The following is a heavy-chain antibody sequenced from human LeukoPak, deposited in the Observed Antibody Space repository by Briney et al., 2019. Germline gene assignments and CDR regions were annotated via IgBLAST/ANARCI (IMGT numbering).Heavy chain of an antibody. J-gene: IGHJ4*02. D-gene: IGHD2-2*01. Sequence: GGSLRLSCAASGFAVSSNYMSWVRQAPGKGLEWVSAISGSGGSTYYADSVKGRFTISRDNSKNTLYLQMNSLGAEDTAVYYCARDLSLVVVPAAGFDYWGQGTLVTVSS. CDR2: ISGSGGST. CDR3: ARDLSLVVVPAAGFDY. CDR1: GFAVSSNY. V-gene: IGHV3-23*01.